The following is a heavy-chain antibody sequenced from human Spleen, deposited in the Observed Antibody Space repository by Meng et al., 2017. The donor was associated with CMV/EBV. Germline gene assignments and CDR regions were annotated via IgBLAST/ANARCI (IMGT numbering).Heavy chain of an antibody. CDR1: VGYISSGGYY. D-gene: IGHD3-22*01. CDR2: IYYSGST. CDR3: AGGIYDSRVSYFDN. V-gene: IGHV4-31*02. Sequence: SVGYISSGGYYWSWIRQHPGKGLEWIGYIYYSGSTYYNPSLKSRVTISLDTSKNQFSLKLSSVTAADTAVYYCAGGIYDSRVSYFDNWGQGTLVTVSS. J-gene: IGHJ4*02.